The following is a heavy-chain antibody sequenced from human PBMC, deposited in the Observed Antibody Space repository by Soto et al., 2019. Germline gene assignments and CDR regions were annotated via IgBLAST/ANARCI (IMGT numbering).Heavy chain of an antibody. CDR2: VTGTGGST. Sequence: GGSLRLSCAASGFTFSSYAMVWVRQAPGKGLEWVSAVTGTGGSTYYADSVKGRFTISRDNSENTLYLQMNSLRAEDTALYYCAKDSDFWSGYYSALDYWGQGTLVTVSA. J-gene: IGHJ4*02. CDR3: AKDSDFWSGYYSALDY. CDR1: GFTFSSYA. V-gene: IGHV3-23*01. D-gene: IGHD3-3*01.